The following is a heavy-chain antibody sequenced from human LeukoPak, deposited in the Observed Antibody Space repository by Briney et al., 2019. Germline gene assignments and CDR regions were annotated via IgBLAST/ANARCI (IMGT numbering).Heavy chain of an antibody. Sequence: ASVKVSCKASGGTFSSYAISWVRQAPGQGLEWMGGIIPIFGTANYAQKFQGRVTITADESTSTAYMELSSLRSEDTAVYYCARDPERYGDYYYGFDYWGQGTLVTVSS. D-gene: IGHD4-17*01. J-gene: IGHJ4*02. CDR3: ARDPERYGDYYYGFDY. CDR2: IIPIFGTA. CDR1: GGTFSSYA. V-gene: IGHV1-69*13.